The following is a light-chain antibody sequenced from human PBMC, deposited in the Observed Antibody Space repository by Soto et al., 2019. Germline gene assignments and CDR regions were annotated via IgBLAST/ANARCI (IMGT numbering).Light chain of an antibody. CDR2: GAS. CDR1: QSVGSN. CDR3: QQYNNWPPDRT. J-gene: IGKJ1*01. Sequence: EIVMTQSPATLSVSPGERATLSCRASQSVGSNLAWSPQKPGQAPRLLIYGASTRATGIPVRCSGSGSGTEFTLTISSLQSEDFAIYFCQQYNNWPPDRTFGQGTKVEIK. V-gene: IGKV3-15*01.